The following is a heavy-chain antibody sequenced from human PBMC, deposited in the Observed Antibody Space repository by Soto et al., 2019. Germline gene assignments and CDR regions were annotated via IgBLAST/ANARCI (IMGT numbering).Heavy chain of an antibody. V-gene: IGHV3-53*01. CDR3: ARDRVESGYPEYFQL. D-gene: IGHD3-22*01. Sequence: EVQLVEAGGGLIQPGGSLRLSCAASGFTVSSNYMSWVRQAPGKGLEWVSVIYSCGSTYYADSVKGRFTIYRDNSTNTLYLQMTSLRAEDTAVYYCARDRVESGYPEYFQLWGQGTLVTVSS. CDR1: GFTVSSNY. J-gene: IGHJ1*01. CDR2: IYSCGST.